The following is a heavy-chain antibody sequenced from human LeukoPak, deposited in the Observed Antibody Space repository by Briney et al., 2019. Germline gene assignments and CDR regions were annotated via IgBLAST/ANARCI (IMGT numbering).Heavy chain of an antibody. CDR3: LIYWCAYSVLMPAATYYFDY. J-gene: IGHJ4*02. D-gene: IGHD2-2*01. CDR1: GFTFSSYG. V-gene: IGHV3-33*01. CDR2: IWYDGSNK. Sequence: QTGGSLRLSCAASGFTFSSYGMHWARQAPGKGLEWVAVIWYDGSNKYYADSVKGRFTISRDNSKNTLYLQMNSLRAEDTAVYYGLIYWCAYSVLMPAATYYFDYWGQGTLVTVSS.